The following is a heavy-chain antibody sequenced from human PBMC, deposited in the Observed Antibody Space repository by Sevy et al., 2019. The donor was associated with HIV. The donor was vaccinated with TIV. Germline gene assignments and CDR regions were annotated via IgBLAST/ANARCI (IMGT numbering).Heavy chain of an antibody. V-gene: IGHV3-48*02. CDR2: ISSSSSTI. CDR1: GFTFSSYS. D-gene: IGHD5-18*01. CDR3: ARDELRGYSRWAEYFQL. J-gene: IGHJ1*01. Sequence: GGSLRLSCAASGFTFSSYSMNWVRQAPGKGLEWVSYISSSSSTIYYADSVKGRFTISRDNAKDSLYLQMNSLRDEDTAVYYGARDELRGYSRWAEYFQLWGQGTLVTVSS.